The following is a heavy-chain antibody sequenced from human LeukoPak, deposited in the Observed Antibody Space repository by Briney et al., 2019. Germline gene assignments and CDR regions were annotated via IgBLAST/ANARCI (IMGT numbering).Heavy chain of an antibody. Sequence: SSETLSLTCAVYGGSFSGYYWSWIRQPPGKGLEWIGEINHSGSTNYNPSLKGRVTISVDTSKNQFSPKLSSVTAADTAVYYCARARGYYDSSGYRFDYWGQGTLVTVSS. CDR2: INHSGST. V-gene: IGHV4-34*01. CDR3: ARARGYYDSSGYRFDY. CDR1: GGSFSGYY. J-gene: IGHJ4*02. D-gene: IGHD3-22*01.